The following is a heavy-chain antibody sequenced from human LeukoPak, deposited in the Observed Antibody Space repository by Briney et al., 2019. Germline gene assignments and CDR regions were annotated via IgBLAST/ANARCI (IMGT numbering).Heavy chain of an antibody. CDR1: GGSISGYY. J-gene: IGHJ4*02. V-gene: IGHV4-59*01. D-gene: IGHD6-19*01. Sequence: SETLSLTCTVSGGSISGYYWSWIRQPPGKGLEWIGYIDYSGSTTYNPSLKSRVTISVDTSMNQFSLRLSPVTAADTAVYYCARGPSRDWYRPFDYWGQGALATVSS. CDR2: IDYSGST. CDR3: ARGPSRDWYRPFDY.